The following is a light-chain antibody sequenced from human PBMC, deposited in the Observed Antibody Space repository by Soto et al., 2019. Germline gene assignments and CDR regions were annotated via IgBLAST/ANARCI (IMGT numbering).Light chain of an antibody. CDR1: QSVSSY. CDR3: QQYGNSPLT. J-gene: IGKJ4*01. V-gene: IGKV3-20*01. CDR2: DTS. Sequence: EIVLTQSPGTLSLSVGERATLSCRASQSVSSYLAWYQQTPGQAPRLLIYDTSNRATGIPDRFSGSGSGTDVTLTISRLDPEDFTVYYCQQYGNSPLTFGGGTTVEIK.